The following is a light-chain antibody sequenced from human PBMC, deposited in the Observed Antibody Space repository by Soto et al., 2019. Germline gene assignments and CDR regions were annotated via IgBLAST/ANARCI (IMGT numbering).Light chain of an antibody. CDR3: CSYAGSSTFFYV. J-gene: IGLJ1*01. CDR2: EVT. Sequence: QSVLTQPASVSGSPGQSITISCTGTSSDVGGYNYVSWYQQHPGKAPKVMIYEVTNRPSGVSNRSSGSKSGNTASLTISGLQAEDEADYYCCSYAGSSTFFYVLGTGTKVTGL. CDR1: SSDVGGYNY. V-gene: IGLV2-23*02.